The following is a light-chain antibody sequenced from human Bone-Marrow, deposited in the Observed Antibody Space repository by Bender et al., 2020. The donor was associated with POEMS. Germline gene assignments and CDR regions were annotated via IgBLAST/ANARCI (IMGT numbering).Light chain of an antibody. J-gene: IGLJ3*02. CDR1: SSDAC. V-gene: IGLV2-11*01. CDR3: CSYAGFGTLL. Sequence: QSALTQPRSVSGSPGQSVTISCTGASSDACVSWYQLDPGKAPKFMIYDVNKRPSGVPDRFSGSKSGNTASLTISGLQAEDEADYHCCSYAGFGTLLFGGGTKLTVL. CDR2: DVN.